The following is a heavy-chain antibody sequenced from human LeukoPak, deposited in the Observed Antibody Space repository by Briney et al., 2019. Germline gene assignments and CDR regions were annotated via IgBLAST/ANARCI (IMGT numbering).Heavy chain of an antibody. CDR3: ARGRRRGYCSSTSCSSPFGY. CDR2: INHGGST. CDR1: GGSFSGYY. Sequence: SETLSLTCAVYGGSFSGYYWSWIRQPPGKGLEWIGEINHGGSTNYNPSLKSRVTISVDTSKNQFSLKLSSVTAADTAVYYCARGRRRGYCSSTSCSSPFGYWGQGTLVTVSS. D-gene: IGHD2-2*01. J-gene: IGHJ4*02. V-gene: IGHV4-34*01.